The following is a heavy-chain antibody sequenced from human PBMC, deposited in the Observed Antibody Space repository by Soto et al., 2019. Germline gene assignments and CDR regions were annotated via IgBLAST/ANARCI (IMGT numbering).Heavy chain of an antibody. CDR1: GFTFSSYA. Sequence: GGSLRLSCAASGFTFSSYAMSWVRQSPGKGLEWVSAISGSGGSTYYADSVKGRFTISRDNSKNTLYLQMNSLRAEDTAVYYCAKEFRGGYGGNRYFDYWGQGTLVTVSS. V-gene: IGHV3-23*01. J-gene: IGHJ4*02. CDR3: AKEFRGGYGGNRYFDY. CDR2: ISGSGGST. D-gene: IGHD4-17*01.